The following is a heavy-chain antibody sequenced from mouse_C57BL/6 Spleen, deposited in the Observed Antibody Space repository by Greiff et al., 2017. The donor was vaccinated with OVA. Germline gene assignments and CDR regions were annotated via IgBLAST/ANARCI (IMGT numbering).Heavy chain of an antibody. CDR1: GFNIKDDY. CDR3: TTNYYGSYY. J-gene: IGHJ2*01. D-gene: IGHD1-1*01. CDR2: IDPENGDT. Sequence: VHVKQSGAELVRPGASVKLSCTASGFNIKDDYMHWVKQRPEQGLEWIGWIDPENGDTEYASKFQGKATITADTSSNTAYLQLSSLTSEDTAVYYCTTNYYGSYYWGQGTTLTVSS. V-gene: IGHV14-4*01.